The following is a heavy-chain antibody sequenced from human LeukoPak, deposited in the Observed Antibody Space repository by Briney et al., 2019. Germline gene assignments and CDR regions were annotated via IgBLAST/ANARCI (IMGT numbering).Heavy chain of an antibody. CDR1: GYTFTSYG. CDR2: ISAYNGNT. D-gene: IGHD3-16*02. Sequence: ASVKVSCKASGYTFTSYGISWVRQAPGQGLEWMGWISAYNGNTNYAQKLQGRVTMTTDTSTSTAYMELRSLRSDDTAVYYCARARRDYVWGSYRQWGAYYFDYWGQGTLVTVSS. J-gene: IGHJ4*02. V-gene: IGHV1-18*01. CDR3: ARARRDYVWGSYRQWGAYYFDY.